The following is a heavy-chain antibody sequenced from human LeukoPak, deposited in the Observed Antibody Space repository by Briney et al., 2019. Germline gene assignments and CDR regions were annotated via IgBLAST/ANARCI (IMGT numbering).Heavy chain of an antibody. D-gene: IGHD1-1*01. CDR3: ARSTTPGRWFFDL. V-gene: IGHV3-30*04. Sequence: GRSLRLSCAASGLTFSTYPFHWVRQAPGKGLEWVAAISSDGVYRYHGDSVKGRFTISRDNSMNTMFLQMNGPRTEDTSIYYCARSTTPGRWFFDLWGRGTLVTVSS. CDR2: ISSDGVYR. J-gene: IGHJ2*01. CDR1: GLTFSTYP.